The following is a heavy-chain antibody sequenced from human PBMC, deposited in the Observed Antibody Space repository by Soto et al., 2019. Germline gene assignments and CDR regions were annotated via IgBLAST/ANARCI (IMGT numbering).Heavy chain of an antibody. J-gene: IGHJ6*02. CDR2: IYPGDSET. CDR3: ARLTRNYRNSNMDV. Sequence: AGESLKIPCRAPGYDFRHFWIAWVRQMPGSGLELMGIIYPGDSETKYSPSFQGQVTISAAKSISTAYLQWSSLKASDTAMYYCARLTRNYRNSNMDVWGQGTTVTVSS. D-gene: IGHD3-10*01. CDR1: GYDFRHFW. V-gene: IGHV5-51*01.